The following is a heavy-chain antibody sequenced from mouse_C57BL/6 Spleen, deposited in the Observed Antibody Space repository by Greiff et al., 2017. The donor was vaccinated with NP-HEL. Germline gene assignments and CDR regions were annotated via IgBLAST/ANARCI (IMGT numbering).Heavy chain of an antibody. CDR2: IRSKSNNYAT. CDR1: GFSFNTYA. Sequence: EVQLVESGGGLVQPKGSLKLSCAASGFSFNTYAMNWVRQAPGKGLEWVARIRSKSNNYATYYADSVKDRFTISRDDSESMLYLQMNNLKTEDTAMYYCVRQRYYDGVFDYWGQGTTLTVSS. D-gene: IGHD2-3*01. V-gene: IGHV10-1*01. J-gene: IGHJ2*01. CDR3: VRQRYYDGVFDY.